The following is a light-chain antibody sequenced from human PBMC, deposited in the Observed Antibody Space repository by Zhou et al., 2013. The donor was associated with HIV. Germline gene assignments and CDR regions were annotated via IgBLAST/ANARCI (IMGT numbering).Light chain of an antibody. CDR3: QQYNKWPRG. J-gene: IGKJ1*01. CDR2: GAS. V-gene: IGKV3-15*01. CDR1: QSVSSN. Sequence: EIVMTQSPATLSVSPGERATLSCRASQSVSSNLAWYQQRPGQAPRVLIYGASTRATNIPARFSGSGSGTEFTLSISSIQFEDSAVCYCQQYNKWPRGFGQGTKVEIK.